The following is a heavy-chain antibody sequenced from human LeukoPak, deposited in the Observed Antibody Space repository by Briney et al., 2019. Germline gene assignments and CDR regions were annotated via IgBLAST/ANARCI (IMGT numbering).Heavy chain of an antibody. CDR2: INHSGST. CDR1: GGSFSGYY. CDR3: ASSPRYGGYGDCAFVS. V-gene: IGHV4-34*01. D-gene: IGHD4-17*01. Sequence: SETLSLTCAVYGGSFSGYYWSWIRQPPGKGLEWIGEINHSGSTNYNPSLKSLVTISVDTSKNQFSLRLSSVTAADTAVYSCASSPRYGGYGDCAFVSWGQGSLVSVSS. J-gene: IGHJ4*02.